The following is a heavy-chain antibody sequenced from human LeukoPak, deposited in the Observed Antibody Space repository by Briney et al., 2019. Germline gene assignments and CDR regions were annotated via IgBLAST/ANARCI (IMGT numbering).Heavy chain of an antibody. Sequence: GGSLRLSCAGSGFTFDHYGMSWVRHAPGKGLEWVSGINWNGGSIGYADSVKGRFTISRDNSKNSLYLQMNSLRAEDTALYYCAKDRGYFGRFYFDYWGQGNLVTVSS. CDR1: GFTFDHYG. CDR3: AKDRGYFGRFYFDY. J-gene: IGHJ4*02. V-gene: IGHV3-20*04. CDR2: INWNGGSI. D-gene: IGHD2-21*01.